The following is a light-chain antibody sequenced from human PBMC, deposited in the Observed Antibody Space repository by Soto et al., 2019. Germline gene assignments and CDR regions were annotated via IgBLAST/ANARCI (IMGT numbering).Light chain of an antibody. CDR2: DVS. CDR3: SSHTSSSTSYV. J-gene: IGLJ1*01. V-gene: IGLV2-14*01. CDR1: SSDVGGYNY. Sequence: QSALTQPASVSGSPGQSITISCTGTSSDVGGYNYVSWYQQHPGKAPKLMIYDVSNRPSGVSNRFSGSKSGNKASLTISGLQAEDEADSYCSSHTSSSTSYVSGTGTKVTVL.